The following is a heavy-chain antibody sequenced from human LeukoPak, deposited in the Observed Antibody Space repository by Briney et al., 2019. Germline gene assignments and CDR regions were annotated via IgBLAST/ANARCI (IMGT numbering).Heavy chain of an antibody. CDR3: ARDNSVGDNAWWFDP. D-gene: IGHD1-26*01. J-gene: IGHJ5*02. CDR1: GGTFSSYT. CDR2: IIPIFGTA. V-gene: IGHV1-69*05. Sequence: ASVKVSCKASGGTFSSYTISWVRQAPGQGLEWMGGIIPIFGTANYAQKFQGRVTMTRDMSTSTDYMELSSLRSEDTAIYYCARDNSVGDNAWWFDPWGQGTLVTVSS.